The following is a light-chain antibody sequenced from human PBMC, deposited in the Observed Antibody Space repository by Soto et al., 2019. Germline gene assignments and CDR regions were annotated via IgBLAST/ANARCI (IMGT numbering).Light chain of an antibody. CDR3: QQYDKWPYT. CDR1: QIIGTN. J-gene: IGKJ2*01. V-gene: IGKV3-15*01. Sequence: ENVLTQSPATLSVSPGERATLSCRTSQIIGTNLAWYQQKPGQAPMLLIYGAFIRAPGFPVRFRGTGSGSEFTLTISSLQTEDGALYYCQQYDKWPYTFGQGTNLEL. CDR2: GAF.